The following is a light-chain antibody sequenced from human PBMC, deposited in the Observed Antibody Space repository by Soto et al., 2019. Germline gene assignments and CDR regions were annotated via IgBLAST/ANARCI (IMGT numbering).Light chain of an antibody. CDR1: QSVSSN. J-gene: IGKJ1*01. CDR2: GAS. Sequence: ILLTQSPATLSVSPGQRATLSCSASQSVSSNLAWYQQKPGQAPRLLIYGASTRATGIPARFSGSGSGTEFTLTISSLQSEDFAVYYCQQYNNWPTVTFGQGTKVDIK. CDR3: QQYNNWPTVT. V-gene: IGKV3-15*01.